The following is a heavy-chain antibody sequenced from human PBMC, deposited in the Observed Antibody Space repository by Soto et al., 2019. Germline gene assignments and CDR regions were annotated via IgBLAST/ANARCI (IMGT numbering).Heavy chain of an antibody. CDR1: GVSINSGGYY. Sequence: SETLSLTCAVSGVSINSGGYYWNWIRHLPGKGLEWIGYISHGETTSYIPSLKSRLTISIDTSNNHVSLKLTSVTAEDTAVYYCARDEIVVPFYYYYGMDVWGQGTTVTVSS. J-gene: IGHJ6*02. D-gene: IGHD1-26*01. V-gene: IGHV4-31*11. CDR2: ISHGETT. CDR3: ARDEIVVPFYYYYGMDV.